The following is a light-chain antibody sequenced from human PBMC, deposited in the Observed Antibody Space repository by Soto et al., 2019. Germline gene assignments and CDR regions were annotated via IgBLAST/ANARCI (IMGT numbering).Light chain of an antibody. CDR2: DVS. CDR3: CSYAGSSTFYV. V-gene: IGLV2-14*03. Sequence: QSVLTQPASVSGSPGQSITISCTGTSSDVGGYNYVSWYQHHPGKAPKLLIYDVSNRPSGVSNRLSGSKSDNTASLTISGLQPEDEADYYCCSYAGSSTFYVFGTGTKVTVL. J-gene: IGLJ1*01. CDR1: SSDVGGYNY.